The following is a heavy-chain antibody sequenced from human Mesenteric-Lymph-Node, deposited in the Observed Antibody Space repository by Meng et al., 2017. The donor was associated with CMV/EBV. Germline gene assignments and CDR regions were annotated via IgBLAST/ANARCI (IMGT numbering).Heavy chain of an antibody. CDR3: AREGLDTAMVLDY. CDR1: GGSISMGGYY. Sequence: TVSGGSISMGGYYWSWLRQHPGKGLEWIGYIYYSGSTYYNPSLKSRVTISVDTSKNQFSLKLSSVTAADTAVYYCAREGLDTAMVLDYWGQGTLVTVSS. D-gene: IGHD5-18*01. V-gene: IGHV4-31*02. J-gene: IGHJ4*02. CDR2: IYYSGST.